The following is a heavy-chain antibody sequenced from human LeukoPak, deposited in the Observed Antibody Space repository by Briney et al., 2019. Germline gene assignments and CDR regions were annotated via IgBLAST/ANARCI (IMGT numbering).Heavy chain of an antibody. CDR2: IIPTLGIA. V-gene: IGHV1-69*04. D-gene: IGHD5-18*01. CDR3: ARDRYSYGYVSDY. J-gene: IGHJ4*02. CDR1: GGTFSSYA. Sequence: SVKVSCKASGGTFSSYAISWVRQAPGQGLEWMGRIIPTLGIANYAQKFQGRVTITADKSTSTAYMELSSLRSEDTAVYYCARDRYSYGYVSDYWGQGTLVTVSS.